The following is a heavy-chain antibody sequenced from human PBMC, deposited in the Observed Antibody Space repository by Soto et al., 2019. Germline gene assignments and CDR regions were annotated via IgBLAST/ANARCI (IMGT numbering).Heavy chain of an antibody. D-gene: IGHD3-16*01. CDR2: ISYDGKQT. CDR3: ARDGWGSNWYFDL. CDR1: GVTFKDYG. V-gene: IGHV3-30*03. Sequence: VGSLRLSCGAPGVTFKDYGMHWVRQAPGKGLEWVAVISYDGKQTYYADSVKGRFTISKDKSKRTLFLQMNSLRVDDTAVYYCARDGWGSNWYFDLWGRGTLVTVSS. J-gene: IGHJ2*01.